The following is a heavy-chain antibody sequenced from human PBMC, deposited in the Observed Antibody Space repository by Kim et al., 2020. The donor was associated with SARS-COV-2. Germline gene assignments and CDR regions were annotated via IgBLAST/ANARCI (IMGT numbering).Heavy chain of an antibody. CDR3: ARSAMVRGVIFFDY. J-gene: IGHJ4*02. V-gene: IGHV3-13*01. CDR2: IGTAGDT. Sequence: GGSLRLSCAASGFTFSSYDMHWVRQATGKGLEWVSAIGTAGDTYYPGSVKGRFTISRENAKNSLYLQMNSLRAGDTAVYYCARSAMVRGVIFFDYWGQGTLVTVSS. CDR1: GFTFSSYD. D-gene: IGHD3-10*01.